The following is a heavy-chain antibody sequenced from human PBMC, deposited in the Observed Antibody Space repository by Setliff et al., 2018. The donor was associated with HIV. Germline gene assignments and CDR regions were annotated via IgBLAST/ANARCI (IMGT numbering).Heavy chain of an antibody. CDR1: GYTFTSYY. V-gene: IGHV1-46*01. CDR3: ARDPAPSSSASYFQH. CDR2: INPSSGST. D-gene: IGHD6-6*01. Sequence: ASVKVSCKASGYTFTSYYMHWVRQAPGQGLEWMGIINPSSGSTTYAQKFQGRVTMTRDTSTSTVYMELSSLRSEDTAVHYCARDPAPSSSASYFQHWGQGTQVTVSS. J-gene: IGHJ1*01.